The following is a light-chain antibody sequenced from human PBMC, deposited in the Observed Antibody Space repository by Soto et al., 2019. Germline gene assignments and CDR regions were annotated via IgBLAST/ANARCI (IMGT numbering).Light chain of an antibody. CDR3: QQGHNWPLT. CDR1: QGLSGS. V-gene: IGKV1-12*01. Sequence: DIQMTQSPSSVSASVGDRVTITCRATQGLSGSLAWYQQKPGKAPKLLISVTSRLQSGVPSRFSGSASGTDFTLTIDSLQPEDLATHYCQQGHNWPLTFGQGTRLEIK. CDR2: VTS. J-gene: IGKJ5*01.